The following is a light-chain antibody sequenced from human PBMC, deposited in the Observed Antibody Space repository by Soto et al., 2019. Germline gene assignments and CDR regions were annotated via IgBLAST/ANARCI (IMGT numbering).Light chain of an antibody. CDR1: QTISTF. J-gene: IGKJ4*01. CDR2: GAS. V-gene: IGKV1-39*01. Sequence: DIELTQSPSSLSASVGDRVTITCRASQTISTFLNWYQHKRGKAPKLLIHGASGLQSGVPFRSSGSGSGTDFSLTISDLQPEDSAIYYCQQSYSTLLSFGGGTKVDIK. CDR3: QQSYSTLLS.